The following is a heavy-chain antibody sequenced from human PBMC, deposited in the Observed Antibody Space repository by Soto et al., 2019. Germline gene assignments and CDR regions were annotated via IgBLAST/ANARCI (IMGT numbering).Heavy chain of an antibody. CDR1: GFTFSSYG. CDR2: ISYDGSNK. Sequence: GGSLRLSCAASGFTFSSYGMHWVRQAPGKGLEWVAVISYDGSNKYYADSVKGRFTISRDNSKNTLYLQMNSLRAEDTAVYYCAKDHWDSSGSFRPFDYWGQGTLVTVSS. V-gene: IGHV3-30*18. J-gene: IGHJ4*02. CDR3: AKDHWDSSGSFRPFDY. D-gene: IGHD6-19*01.